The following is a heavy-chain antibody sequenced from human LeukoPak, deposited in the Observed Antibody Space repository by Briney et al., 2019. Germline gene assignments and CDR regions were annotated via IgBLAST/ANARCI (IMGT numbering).Heavy chain of an antibody. CDR1: GGSISSYY. Sequence: SETLSLTCTVPGGSISSYYWSWIRQPAGKGLEWIGRFYTSGSTNYNPSLKSRVTMSVDTSKNQFSLKLSSVTAADTAVYYCARGRIAAGATGDFDYWGQGTLVTVSS. D-gene: IGHD6-13*01. V-gene: IGHV4-4*07. CDR3: ARGRIAAGATGDFDY. J-gene: IGHJ4*02. CDR2: FYTSGST.